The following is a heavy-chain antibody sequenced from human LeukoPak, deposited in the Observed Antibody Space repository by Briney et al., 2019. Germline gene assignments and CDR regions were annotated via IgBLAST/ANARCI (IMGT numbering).Heavy chain of an antibody. CDR1: GFTFSSYW. V-gene: IGHV3-7*01. CDR3: VRGLIAVAGTPNYYYGMDV. D-gene: IGHD6-19*01. CDR2: IKQDGSEK. Sequence: GGSLRLSCAASGFTFSSYWMSWVRRAPGKGLEWVANIKQDGSEKYYVDSVKGRFTISRDNAKNSLYLQMNSLRAEDTAVYYCVRGLIAVAGTPNYYYGMDVWGQGTTVTVSS. J-gene: IGHJ6*02.